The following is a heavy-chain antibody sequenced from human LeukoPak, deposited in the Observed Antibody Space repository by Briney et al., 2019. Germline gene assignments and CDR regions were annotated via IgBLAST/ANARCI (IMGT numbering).Heavy chain of an antibody. V-gene: IGHV3-74*01. J-gene: IGHJ4*02. CDR3: ARGRPHGNDY. D-gene: IGHD4-23*01. Sequence: PGGSLRLSCAASGFTFSSYWMNWVRQGPGKRLVWVSRIASDGSSTTYADSVKGRFSISRDNAKNTLYLQMNSLRVEDTAVYYCARGRPHGNDYWGQGTLVTVSS. CDR1: GFTFSSYW. CDR2: IASDGSST.